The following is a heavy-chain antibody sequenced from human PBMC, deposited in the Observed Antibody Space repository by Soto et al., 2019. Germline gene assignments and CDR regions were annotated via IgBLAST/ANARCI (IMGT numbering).Heavy chain of an antibody. V-gene: IGHV2-5*01. J-gene: IGHJ5*02. CDR2: IYWNDDK. CDR3: AHRLLYCSGGSCYPPARNWFDP. D-gene: IGHD2-15*01. CDR1: GFSLSTSGVG. Sequence: SGPTLVNPTQPLTLTCTFSGFSLSTSGVGVGWIRQPPGKALEWLALIYWNDDKRYSPSLKSRLTITKDTSKNQVVLTMTNMDPVDTATYYCAHRLLYCSGGSCYPPARNWFDPWGQGTLVTVSS.